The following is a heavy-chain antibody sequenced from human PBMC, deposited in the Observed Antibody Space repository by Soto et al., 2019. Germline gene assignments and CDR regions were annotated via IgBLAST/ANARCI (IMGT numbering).Heavy chain of an antibody. Sequence: QVQLVQSGAEVKKPGSSVNVSCKSSGGTFSSYAISWVRQAPGQGLEWMGGIIPIFGTANYAQKFQGRVTITADESTSTAYIELSSLRSEDTAVYYCASNFLIQSLSPYGMDVWGQGTTVTVSS. CDR1: GGTFSSYA. CDR2: IIPIFGTA. D-gene: IGHD3-3*01. CDR3: ASNFLIQSLSPYGMDV. J-gene: IGHJ6*02. V-gene: IGHV1-69*01.